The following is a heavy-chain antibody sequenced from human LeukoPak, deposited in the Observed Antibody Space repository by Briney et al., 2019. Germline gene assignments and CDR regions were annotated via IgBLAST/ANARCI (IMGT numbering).Heavy chain of an antibody. V-gene: IGHV3-15*01. Sequence: GGSLRLSCAASGFTFSNAWMSWVRQAPGKGLDWVGRIRCKTDGGTTDYAAPVKGRFTISRDNAKNSLYLQMNSLRAEDTAVYYCARARGYSSGWYQYYFDYWGQGTLVTVSS. CDR2: IRCKTDGGTT. CDR1: GFTFSNAW. CDR3: ARARGYSSGWYQYYFDY. J-gene: IGHJ4*02. D-gene: IGHD6-19*01.